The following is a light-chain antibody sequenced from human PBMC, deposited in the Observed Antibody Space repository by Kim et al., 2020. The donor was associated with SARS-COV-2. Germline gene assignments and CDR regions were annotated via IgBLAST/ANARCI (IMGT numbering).Light chain of an antibody. CDR1: QSVSSSY. V-gene: IGKV3-20*01. Sequence: EIVLTQSPGTLSLSPGEIATLSCRASQSVSSSYLAWYQQKPGQAPRLLIYGASSRATGIPDSFSGSGSGTDFTLTISRLEPEDFAVYYCQQYGSSPRTFGQGTKVDIK. CDR3: QQYGSSPRT. J-gene: IGKJ1*01. CDR2: GAS.